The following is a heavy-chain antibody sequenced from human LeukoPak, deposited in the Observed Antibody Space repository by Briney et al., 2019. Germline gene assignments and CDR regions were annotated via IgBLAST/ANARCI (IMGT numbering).Heavy chain of an antibody. D-gene: IGHD6-19*01. J-gene: IGHJ3*02. CDR3: ATDLGAVAGISSAFDI. CDR2: FDPEDGET. V-gene: IGHV1-24*01. CDR1: GYTLTELS. Sequence: ASVKVSCKVSGYTLTELSMHWVRQAPGKGLEWMGGFDPEDGETIYAQKFQGRVTMTEDTSTDTAYMELSSLRSEDTAVYYCATDLGAVAGISSAFDIWGQGTMVTVSS.